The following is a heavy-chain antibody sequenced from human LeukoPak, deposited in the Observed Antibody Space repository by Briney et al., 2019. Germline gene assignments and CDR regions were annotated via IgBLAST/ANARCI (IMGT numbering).Heavy chain of an antibody. D-gene: IGHD5-12*01. CDR1: GFTFSSYS. J-gene: IGHJ3*02. Sequence: GGSLRLSCAASGFTFSSYSMNWVRQAPGEGLEWVSSISSSSSYIYYADSVKGRFTISRDNAKNSLYLQMNSLRAEDTAVYYCARRDIVATRNAFDIWGQGTMVTVSS. CDR2: ISSSSSYI. CDR3: ARRDIVATRNAFDI. V-gene: IGHV3-21*01.